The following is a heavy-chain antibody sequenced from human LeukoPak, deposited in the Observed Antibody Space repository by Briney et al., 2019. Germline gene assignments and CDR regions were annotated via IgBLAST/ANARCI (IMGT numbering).Heavy chain of an antibody. CDR2: IWSDSSRK. CDR3: ASAAGAFDM. J-gene: IGHJ3*02. CDR1: GFDFTIYG. D-gene: IGHD6-13*01. Sequence: PGRSLRLSCAASGFDFTIYGMHWIRQAPGEGLEWVAVIWSDSSRKYYADSMEGRLYISRDNSKNMVYLQMSNLRVEDTAVYYCASAAGAFDMWGRGTLVTVTS. V-gene: IGHV3-33*01.